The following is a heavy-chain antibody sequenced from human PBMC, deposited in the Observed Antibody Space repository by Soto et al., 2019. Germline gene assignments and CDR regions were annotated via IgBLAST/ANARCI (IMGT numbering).Heavy chain of an antibody. CDR2: INHSGST. CDR1: GGSFSCYY. V-gene: IGHV4-34*01. Sequence: SETLSLTSAVYGGSFSCYYWSWIGQPPGKGLEWIGEINHSGSTNYNPSLKSRVTISVDTSKNQFSLKLSSVTAADTAVYYCASSRGYSSSWYDYYYGMDVWGQGTTVTVSS. J-gene: IGHJ6*02. D-gene: IGHD6-13*01. CDR3: ASSRGYSSSWYDYYYGMDV.